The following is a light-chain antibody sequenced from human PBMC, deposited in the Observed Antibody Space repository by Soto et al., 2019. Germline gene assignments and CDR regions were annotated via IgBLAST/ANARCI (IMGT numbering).Light chain of an antibody. V-gene: IGKV3-20*01. CDR2: GAS. J-gene: IGKJ5*01. CDR1: HSVSSSY. Sequence: EIVLTQSSGTLSLSPGERATLSCRASHSVSSSYLAWYQQKPGQAPRLLIYGASSRATGIPDRFSGSGSGTDFTLTISRLEPEDFAVYYCQQYGRSPPITFGQGTRLEIK. CDR3: QQYGRSPPIT.